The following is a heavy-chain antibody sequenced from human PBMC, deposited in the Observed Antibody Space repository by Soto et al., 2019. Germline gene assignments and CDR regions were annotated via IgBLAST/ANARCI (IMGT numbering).Heavy chain of an antibody. D-gene: IGHD2-15*01. V-gene: IGHV1-69*08. CDR1: GGTFSSYT. J-gene: IGHJ4*02. Sequence: QVQLVQSGAEVKKPGSSVKVSCKASGGTFSSYTISWVRQAPGQGLEWMGRIIPILGIANYAQKFQGRVTITADKSTSTAYMELSSLRSEDTAVYYCAREIIGCSGGSCYRWFDYWGQGTLVTVSS. CDR2: IIPILGIA. CDR3: AREIIGCSGGSCYRWFDY.